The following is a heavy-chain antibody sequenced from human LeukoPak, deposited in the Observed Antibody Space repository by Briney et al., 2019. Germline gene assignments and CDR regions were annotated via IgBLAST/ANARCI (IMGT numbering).Heavy chain of an antibody. V-gene: IGHV3-7*01. CDR2: IKQDGSEK. J-gene: IGHJ4*02. D-gene: IGHD5-24*01. CDR3: ARVGSRDGNNFIGY. Sequence: GGSLRLSCAASGFTFSSYWMSWVRQAPGKGLEWVANIKQDGSEKYYVDSVKGRFTISRDNAKNSLYLQMNSLRAEDTAVYYCARVGSRDGNNFIGYWGQGTLVTVSS. CDR1: GFTFSSYW.